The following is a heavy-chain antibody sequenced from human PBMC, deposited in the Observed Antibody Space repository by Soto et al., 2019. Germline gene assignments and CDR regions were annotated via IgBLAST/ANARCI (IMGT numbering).Heavy chain of an antibody. J-gene: IGHJ4*02. Sequence: VASVKVSCKASGYTFTGYYMHWVRQAPGQGLEWMGWISPYSGNTHYTQKLQGRVTMTTDTSTSTAYMELRGLRSEDTAVYYCARNELAAAGRGGNRYFDYWGQGTLVTVSS. CDR1: GYTFTGYY. D-gene: IGHD6-13*01. V-gene: IGHV1-18*04. CDR3: ARNELAAAGRGGNRYFDY. CDR2: ISPYSGNT.